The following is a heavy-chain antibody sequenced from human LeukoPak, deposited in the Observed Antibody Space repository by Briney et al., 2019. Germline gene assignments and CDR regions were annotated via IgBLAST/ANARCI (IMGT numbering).Heavy chain of an antibody. V-gene: IGHV4-38-2*01. J-gene: IGHJ4*02. CDR2: IYYTGST. D-gene: IGHD1-26*01. CDR1: DYSIRNSYF. CDR3: ARHMLGAPVGAIDC. Sequence: PSETLSLTCGVSDYSIRNSYFWGWIRQPPGKGLEWIGSIYYTGSTSSNASLESRLTISVDTSKNQFSLKLRSVTAEDTAVYYCARHMLGAPVGAIDCWSPGTLVTVSS.